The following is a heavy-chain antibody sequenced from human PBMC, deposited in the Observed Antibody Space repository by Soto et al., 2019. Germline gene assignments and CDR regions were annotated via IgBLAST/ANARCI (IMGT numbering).Heavy chain of an antibody. D-gene: IGHD3-10*01. CDR3: ASPMVRGVISPTGPAYGMDV. Sequence: SETLSLTCAVYGGFLSGYYWSWIRQPPGKGLEWIGEINHSGSTNYNPSLKSRVTISVDTSKNQFSLKLSSVTAADTAVYYCASPMVRGVISPTGPAYGMDVWGQGTTVT. V-gene: IGHV4-34*01. CDR1: GGFLSGYY. J-gene: IGHJ6*02. CDR2: INHSGST.